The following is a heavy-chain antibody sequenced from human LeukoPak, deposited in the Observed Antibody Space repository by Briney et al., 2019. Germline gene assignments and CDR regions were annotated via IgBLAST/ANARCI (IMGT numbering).Heavy chain of an antibody. J-gene: IGHJ4*02. V-gene: IGHV3-7*03. CDR2: VKQDGSEK. CDR3: APFYGSGSTDPSAYFDY. Sequence: PGGTLSLLCAVSGVTFSIYWKSWARQPRGRGLVEGGNVKQDGSEKYYVDSMKGRLTITRHKTKYSLYLQMHGLRAEDTAVYYCAPFYGSGSTDPSAYFDYWGQGTLVTVSS. D-gene: IGHD3-10*01. CDR1: GVTFSIYW.